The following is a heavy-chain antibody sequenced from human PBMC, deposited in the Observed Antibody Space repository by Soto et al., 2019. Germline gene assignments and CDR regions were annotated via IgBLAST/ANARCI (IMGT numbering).Heavy chain of an antibody. CDR2: SKNKADSYTT. CDR3: TVWGSGNDFGAA. V-gene: IGHV3-72*01. J-gene: IGHJ4*02. Sequence: EVQLVESGGGLVQPGGSLRLSCAASGFTFSDHYMDWVRQAPGKGLEWVGRSKNKADSYTTEYAASVKGRFTISRDSSKNSLFLQMNSLKTEYTAVYYCTVWGSGNDFGAAWGQGILVTVSS. CDR1: GFTFSDHY. D-gene: IGHD3-10*01.